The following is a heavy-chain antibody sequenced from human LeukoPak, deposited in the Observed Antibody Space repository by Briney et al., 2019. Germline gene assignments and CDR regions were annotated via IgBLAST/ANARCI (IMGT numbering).Heavy chain of an antibody. J-gene: IGHJ4*02. CDR1: GGSISSSSYY. CDR2: IYYSGST. D-gene: IGHD3-22*01. CDR3: ARLYYDSSGYYQICYFDY. Sequence: SETLSLTCTVSGGSISSSSYYWGWIRQPPGKGLEWIGSIYYSGSTYYNPSLKSRVTMSVDTSKNQFSLNLSSVTAADTAVYYCARLYYDSSGYYQICYFDYWGQGTLVTVSS. V-gene: IGHV4-39*01.